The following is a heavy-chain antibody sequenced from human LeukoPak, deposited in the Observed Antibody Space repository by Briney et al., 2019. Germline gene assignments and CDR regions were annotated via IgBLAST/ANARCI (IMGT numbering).Heavy chain of an antibody. V-gene: IGHV4-34*01. CDR2: INHSGST. J-gene: IGHJ5*02. Sequence: SETLSLTCAVYGGSFSGYYWSWIRQPPGKGLEWIGEINHSGSTNYNPSLKSRVTISVDTSKNQFSLKLSSVTAADTAVYYCAGDMTDWWFDPWGQGTLVTVSS. CDR3: AGDMTDWWFDP. D-gene: IGHD3-9*01. CDR1: GGSFSGYY.